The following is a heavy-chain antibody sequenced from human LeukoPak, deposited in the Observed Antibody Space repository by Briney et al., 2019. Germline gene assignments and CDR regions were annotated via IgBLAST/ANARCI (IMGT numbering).Heavy chain of an antibody. CDR2: ISSSGSTI. CDR1: GFTFSSYE. J-gene: IGHJ4*02. V-gene: IGHV3-48*03. Sequence: GGSLRLSCAASGFTFSSYEMNWVRQAPGKGLEWVSYISSSGSTIYYADSVKGRFTISRGNAKNSLYLQMNSLRAEDTAVYYCARVGLRGDPYFDYWGQGTLVTVSS. D-gene: IGHD3-16*01. CDR3: ARVGLRGDPYFDY.